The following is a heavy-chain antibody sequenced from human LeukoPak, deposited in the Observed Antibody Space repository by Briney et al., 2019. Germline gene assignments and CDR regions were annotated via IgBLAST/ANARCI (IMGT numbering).Heavy chain of an antibody. D-gene: IGHD4-17*01. CDR2: IYPGDSDT. J-gene: IGHJ2*01. CDR3: ARLVTTRYYYWYFDL. V-gene: IGHV5-51*01. Sequence: PGESLKISCKGSGYSFTSYWIAWVRQMPGKALDWMGIIYPGDSDTRYSPSFQGQVTISADKSISTAYLQWSSLKASDTAMYYCARLVTTRYYYWYFDLWGRGTLVTVSS. CDR1: GYSFTSYW.